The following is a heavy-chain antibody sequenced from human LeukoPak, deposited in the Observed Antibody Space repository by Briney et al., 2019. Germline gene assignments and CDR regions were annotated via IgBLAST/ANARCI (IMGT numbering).Heavy chain of an antibody. CDR1: GDFISSDY. D-gene: IGHD3-10*01. CDR3: ASGEVRE. Sequence: PSETLSLTCTVSGDFISSDYWSWIRQPVGKGLEWIGRIYNSGTTNYNPSLNSRVTMSVDTSKNQFSLELSSVTAADTAVYYFASGEVREWGQGTLVTVSS. V-gene: IGHV4-4*07. CDR2: IYNSGTT. J-gene: IGHJ4*02.